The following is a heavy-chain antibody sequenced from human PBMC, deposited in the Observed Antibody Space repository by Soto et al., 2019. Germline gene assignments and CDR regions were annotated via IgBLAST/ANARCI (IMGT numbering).Heavy chain of an antibody. J-gene: IGHJ4*02. CDR1: GFTFSSYA. Sequence: EVQLLESGGGLVQPGGSLRLSCAASGFTFSSYAMRWVRQAPGKGLEWVSAISGSGDSTYYAGSVQGRFTISRDNSKNTLYLQMNSLRADDTAVYYCARRGSGTFLDYWGQGTLVTVSS. D-gene: IGHD3-10*01. CDR3: ARRGSGTFLDY. V-gene: IGHV3-23*01. CDR2: ISGSGDST.